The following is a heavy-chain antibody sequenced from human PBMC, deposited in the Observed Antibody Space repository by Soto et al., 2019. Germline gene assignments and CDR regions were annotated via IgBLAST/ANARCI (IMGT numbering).Heavy chain of an antibody. CDR1: GYTFTSYA. CDR3: ARPYSYGSGSYFDAFHI. V-gene: IGHV1-3*04. CDR2: INTGNGNT. D-gene: IGHD3-10*01. Sequence: ASVKVSCKASGYTFTSYAMHWVRQAPGQRHEWMGRINTGNGNTKYSQKLQGRVTITRDTSASTAYMELDRLRSEDTAVYYCARPYSYGSGSYFDAFHIWGQGTLVTVSS. J-gene: IGHJ3*02.